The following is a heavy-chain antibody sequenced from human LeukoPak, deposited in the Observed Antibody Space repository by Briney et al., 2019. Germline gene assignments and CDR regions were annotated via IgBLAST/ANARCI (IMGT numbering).Heavy chain of an antibody. D-gene: IGHD3-10*01. CDR2: INPNSGCR. CDR1: GYTFTGYY. CDR3: ARVPIPYGSGSYYKGGGGWFDP. Sequence: ASVKVSCKASGYTFTGYYMHWVRQAPGQGLEWMGRINPNSGCRNYAQKFQGRVTMTRDTSISTAYMELSRLRSDDTAVYYCARVPIPYGSGSYYKGGGGWFDPWGQGTLVTVSS. V-gene: IGHV1-2*06. J-gene: IGHJ5*02.